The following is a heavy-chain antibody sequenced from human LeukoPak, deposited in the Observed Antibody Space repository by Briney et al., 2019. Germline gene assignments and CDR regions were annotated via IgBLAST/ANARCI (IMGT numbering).Heavy chain of an antibody. Sequence: GGSMRLSWAAAGFTFNCYSMNWVRLAPGEGLECVSFISSSSSAIYYADSVKGQVTISRDDSMNSVYLQLNSLRAEDTAVYYCARTATDTGEFDYWGQGTLVTVSS. CDR2: ISSSSSAI. CDR3: ARTATDTGEFDY. CDR1: GFTFNCYS. V-gene: IGHV3-21*01. J-gene: IGHJ4*02. D-gene: IGHD6-13*01.